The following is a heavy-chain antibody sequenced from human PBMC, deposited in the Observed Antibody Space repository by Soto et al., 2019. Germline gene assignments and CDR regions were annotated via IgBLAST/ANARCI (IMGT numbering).Heavy chain of an antibody. D-gene: IGHD1-26*01. V-gene: IGHV4-34*01. CDR1: GGSFSGYY. Sequence: QVQLQQWGAGLLKPSETLSLTYAVYGGSFSGYYLSWIRQPPVKGLEWIGEINHSGSTNYNPSLTSRVTISVDTSKNQFYLKLSSVTAAGTAVYYCASLVGATNWFDPWGQGTLVTVSS. J-gene: IGHJ5*02. CDR3: ASLVGATNWFDP. CDR2: INHSGST.